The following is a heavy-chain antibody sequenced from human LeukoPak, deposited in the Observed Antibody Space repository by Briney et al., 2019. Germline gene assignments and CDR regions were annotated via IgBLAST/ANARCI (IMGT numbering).Heavy chain of an antibody. CDR1: GFIVSNNA. D-gene: IGHD1-26*01. V-gene: IGHV3-23*01. Sequence: PGGSLRLSCVASGFIVSNNAMSWVRQAPGKGLEWVSATSTSGGSAYYADSVKGRFTISRDNSKNTLYLQMDSLRADDTAVYYCARYSGSYYYPPAWDLWGQGTLVTVSS. J-gene: IGHJ4*02. CDR3: ARYSGSYYYPPAWDL. CDR2: TSTSGGSA.